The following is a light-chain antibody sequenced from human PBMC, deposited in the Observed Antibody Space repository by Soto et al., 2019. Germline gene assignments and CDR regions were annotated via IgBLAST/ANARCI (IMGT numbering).Light chain of an antibody. CDR2: DAS. CDR3: QQRSNWPIT. V-gene: IGKV3-11*01. CDR1: QSVSSY. Sequence: NVLSQSPATLSLYPGERATLSCRASQSVSSYLAWYQQKPGQAPRLLIYDASNRATGIPARFSGSGSGTDFTLTISSLEPEDFAVYYCQQRSNWPITFGQGTRLEIK. J-gene: IGKJ5*01.